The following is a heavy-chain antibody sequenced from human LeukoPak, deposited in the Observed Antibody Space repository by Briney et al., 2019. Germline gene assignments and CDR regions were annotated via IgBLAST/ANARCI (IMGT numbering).Heavy chain of an antibody. J-gene: IGHJ4*02. V-gene: IGHV3-23*01. CDR3: AKGFQYYGSGSYCSY. D-gene: IGHD3-10*01. Sequence: GGSLRLSCAASGFTFSSYAMSWVRQAPGKGLEWVSAISGSGGSTYYADSVKGRFTISRDNSKNMLYLQMNSLRAEDTAVYYCAKGFQYYGSGSYCSYWGQGTLVTVSS. CDR2: ISGSGGST. CDR1: GFTFSSYA.